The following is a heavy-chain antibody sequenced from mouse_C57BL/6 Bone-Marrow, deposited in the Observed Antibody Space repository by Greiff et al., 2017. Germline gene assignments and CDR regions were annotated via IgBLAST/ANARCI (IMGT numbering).Heavy chain of an antibody. CDR1: GYTFTSYW. D-gene: IGHD1-1*01. J-gene: IGHJ4*01. CDR2: IYPGSGST. Sequence: QVQLQQPGAELVKPGASVKMSCKASGYTFTSYWITWVKQRPGQGLEWIGDIYPGSGSTNYNEKFKSKAPLTVDTSSSTAYMQLSSLTSEDSAVYYCAREDYYGSSYIYAMDYWGQGTSVTVSS. V-gene: IGHV1-55*01. CDR3: AREDYYGSSYIYAMDY.